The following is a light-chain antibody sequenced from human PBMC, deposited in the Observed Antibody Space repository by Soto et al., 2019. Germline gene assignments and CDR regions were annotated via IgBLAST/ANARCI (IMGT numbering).Light chain of an antibody. CDR3: CSLTTSHTYV. V-gene: IGLV2-14*03. Sequence: HSLLTQPASVSGSPGQSITISCTGTSSYIGHYDYVSWYQQHPGKAPKLMIYHVTYRPSGVSNRYSGSKSGNSASLTISGLQADDEADYYCCSLTTSHTYVFGSGTKVTVL. CDR2: HVT. J-gene: IGLJ1*01. CDR1: SSYIGHYDY.